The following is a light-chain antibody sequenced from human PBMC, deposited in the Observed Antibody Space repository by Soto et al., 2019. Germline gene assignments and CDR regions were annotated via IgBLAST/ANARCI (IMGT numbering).Light chain of an antibody. CDR3: QHYGSSPWT. Sequence: IVLTQSPGTLSLSPGERATLSCRASQSVGGNYLAWFQQKPGQAPRLLVYGASNRAAGIPDRFSGGGSGTDFTLTISRLEPEDFAVYYCQHYGSSPWTFGQGTEVEVK. V-gene: IGKV3-20*01. CDR1: QSVGGNY. CDR2: GAS. J-gene: IGKJ1*01.